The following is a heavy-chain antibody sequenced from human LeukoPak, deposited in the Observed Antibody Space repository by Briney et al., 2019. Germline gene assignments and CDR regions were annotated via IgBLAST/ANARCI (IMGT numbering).Heavy chain of an antibody. CDR1: GYTFTGNY. D-gene: IGHD5-12*01. Sequence: GASVKVSCKASGYTFTGNYIHWVRQAPGQGLEWMGWINPNSGGTNYAQKFQGRVTMTRDTSISTAYMELSRLRSDDTAVYYRARVRSGYDYDYYYYMDVWGKGTTVTVSS. J-gene: IGHJ6*03. V-gene: IGHV1-2*02. CDR2: INPNSGGT. CDR3: ARVRSGYDYDYYYYMDV.